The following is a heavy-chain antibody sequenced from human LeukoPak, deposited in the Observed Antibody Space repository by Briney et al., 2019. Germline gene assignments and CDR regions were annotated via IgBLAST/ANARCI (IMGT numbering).Heavy chain of an antibody. CDR2: ISGSGGST. J-gene: IGHJ4*02. CDR3: VKGRYYDSSGYHGGYYFDY. V-gene: IGHV3-23*01. CDR1: GFTFSSYA. D-gene: IGHD3-22*01. Sequence: PGGSLRLSCAASGFTFSSYAMSWVRQAPGKGLEWVSAISGSGGSTYYADSMKGRFTISRDNSKNTLYLQMNSLRAEDTAVYYCVKGRYYDSSGYHGGYYFDYWGQGTLVTVSS.